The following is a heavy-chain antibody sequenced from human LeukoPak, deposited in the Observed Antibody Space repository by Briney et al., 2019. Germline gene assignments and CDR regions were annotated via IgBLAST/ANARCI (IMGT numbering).Heavy chain of an antibody. CDR2: ISNDGNRK. D-gene: IGHD5-12*01. J-gene: IGHJ4*02. CDR3: AGEYSGRGARFDY. CDR1: EFTFTRDH. Sequence: GRSLGLSCAASEFTFTRDHMHWVRQAPGKGLEWVAGISNDGNRKYYADSVQGRFTISRDNSKNTLFLQMNSLRAEDTAVYYCAGEYSGRGARFDYWGQGTLVTVSS. V-gene: IGHV3-30-3*01.